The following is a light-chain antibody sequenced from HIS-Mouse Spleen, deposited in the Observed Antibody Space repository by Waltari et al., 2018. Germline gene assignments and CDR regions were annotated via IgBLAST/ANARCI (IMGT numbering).Light chain of an antibody. CDR3: AAWDDSLSGPV. Sequence: QSVLTQPPSASGTPGQRGTISCSGSSSNTGSNYVYWYQQRPGTAPKLLIYRNNPRPSGVPYRFSGSTSGTSASLAISWLRSADEADYYCAAWDDSLSGPVFGGGTKLTVL. CDR1: SSNTGSNY. CDR2: RNN. J-gene: IGLJ3*02. V-gene: IGLV1-47*01.